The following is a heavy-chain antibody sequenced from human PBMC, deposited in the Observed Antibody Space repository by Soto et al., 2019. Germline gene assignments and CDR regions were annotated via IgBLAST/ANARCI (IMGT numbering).Heavy chain of an antibody. V-gene: IGHV3-21*01. D-gene: IGHD6-6*01. CDR3: ARGGIAARPYYYYYGMDV. J-gene: IGHJ6*02. CDR1: GFTFSSYS. Sequence: SVRVSCAACGFTFSSYSMNWVRHAPGKGLEWVSSISSSSSYIYYADSVKGRFTISRDNAKNSLYLQMNSLRAEDTAVYYCARGGIAARPYYYYYGMDVWGQGTTVTVSS. CDR2: ISSSSSYI.